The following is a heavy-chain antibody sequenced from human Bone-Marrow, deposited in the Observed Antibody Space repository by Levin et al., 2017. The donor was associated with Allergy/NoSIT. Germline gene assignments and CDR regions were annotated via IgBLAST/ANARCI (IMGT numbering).Heavy chain of an antibody. Sequence: ASVKVSCTASGYSLTSHSVAWARQIPGKGLEWMGIIYPSDSETRYSPSFQGQVTISADKSISTVYLQWTSLKASDTAMYYCVRHGRVGYGNYYFFDYWGQGTLVTVSS. J-gene: IGHJ4*02. CDR2: IYPSDSET. CDR3: VRHGRVGYGNYYFFDY. CDR1: GYSLTSHS. V-gene: IGHV5-51*01. D-gene: IGHD1-26*01.